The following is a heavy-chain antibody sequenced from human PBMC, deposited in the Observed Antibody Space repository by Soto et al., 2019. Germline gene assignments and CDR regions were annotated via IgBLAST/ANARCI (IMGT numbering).Heavy chain of an antibody. J-gene: IGHJ6*02. CDR1: GVSISSGDYY. CDR3: ARGSGNYYYYGLDV. D-gene: IGHD1-26*01. Sequence: PSETLSLTCTVSGVSISSGDYYWSWLRQAPGKGLEWIGYMYDSGSTNYNPSLRSRVTISVDTSKKQFSLKLSSVTAADTAVYYCARGSGNYYYYGLDVWGQGTTVTVSS. V-gene: IGHV4-61*08. CDR2: MYDSGST.